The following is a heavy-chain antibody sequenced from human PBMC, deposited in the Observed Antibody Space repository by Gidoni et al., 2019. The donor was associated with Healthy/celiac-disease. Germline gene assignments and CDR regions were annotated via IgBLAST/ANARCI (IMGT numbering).Heavy chain of an antibody. CDR3: ARGIAAAAFFDY. J-gene: IGHJ4*02. D-gene: IGHD6-13*01. Sequence: QVQLQQWGAGLLKPSETLSLTCAVYGGSFSGYYWSWIRQPQGKGLEWIGEINHSGSTNYNPSLKSRVTISVDTSKNQFSLKLSSVTAADTAVYYCARGIAAAAFFDYWGQGTLVTVSS. CDR1: GGSFSGYY. CDR2: INHSGST. V-gene: IGHV4-34*01.